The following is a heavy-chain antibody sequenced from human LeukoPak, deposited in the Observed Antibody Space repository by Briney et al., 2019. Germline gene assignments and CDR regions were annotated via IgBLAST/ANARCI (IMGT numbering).Heavy chain of an antibody. CDR2: IHTSGDT. V-gene: IGHV3-69-1*01. Sequence: GGSLRLSCAASGLTGSHNYVSWVRQAPGKGLEWVSAIHTSGDTCYADSVKGRFTISRDNAKNSLYLQMNSLRAEDTAVYYCARTPYYEAFDYWGQGTLVTVSS. J-gene: IGHJ4*02. D-gene: IGHD3-3*01. CDR3: ARTPYYEAFDY. CDR1: GLTGSHNY.